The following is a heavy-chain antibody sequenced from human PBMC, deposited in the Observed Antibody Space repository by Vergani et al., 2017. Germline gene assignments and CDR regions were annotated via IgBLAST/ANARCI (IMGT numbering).Heavy chain of an antibody. CDR2: ISSSSSYI. D-gene: IGHD1-26*01. V-gene: IGHV3-21*01. CDR3: ARDPLGATYSFYYYYGMDV. J-gene: IGHJ6*02. CDR1: GFTFSSYS. Sequence: EVQLVESGGGLVKPGGSLRLSCAASGFTFSSYSMNWVRQAPGKGMEWVSSISSSSSYIYYADSVKGRFTISRVNAKTALYLQMSSLRAEDTAVYYCARDPLGATYSFYYYYGMDVWGQGTTVTVSS.